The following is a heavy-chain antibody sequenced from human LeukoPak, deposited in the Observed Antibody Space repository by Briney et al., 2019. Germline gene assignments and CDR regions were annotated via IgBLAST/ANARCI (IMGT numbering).Heavy chain of an antibody. CDR3: ARKGPKVTIFGVVNRKTYMDV. V-gene: IGHV4-34*01. J-gene: IGHJ6*03. CDR1: GGSFSGYY. D-gene: IGHD3-3*01. CDR2: INHSGST. Sequence: SETLSLTCAVYGGSFSGYYWSWIRQPPGKGLKGIGEINHSGSTNYNPSLKSRVTISVDTSKNQFSLKLSSVTAADTAVYYCARKGPKVTIFGVVNRKTYMDVWGKGTTVTVS.